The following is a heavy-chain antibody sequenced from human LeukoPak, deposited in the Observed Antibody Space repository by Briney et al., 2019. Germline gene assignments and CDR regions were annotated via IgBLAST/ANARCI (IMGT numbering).Heavy chain of an antibody. V-gene: IGHV1-8*01. CDR2: MNPNSGNT. CDR3: ARGHKSWSYFELWTFDP. D-gene: IGHD1-26*01. Sequence: ASVKVSCKASGYTFTSYDINWVRQATGQGLEWMGWMNPNSGNTGYAQKFQGRVTMTRNTSISTAYMELSGLRSEDTAVYYCARGHKSWSYFELWTFDPWGQGTLVTVSS. J-gene: IGHJ5*02. CDR1: GYTFTSYD.